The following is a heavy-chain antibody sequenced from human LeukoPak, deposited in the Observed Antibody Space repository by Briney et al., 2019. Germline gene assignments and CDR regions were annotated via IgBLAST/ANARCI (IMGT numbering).Heavy chain of an antibody. Sequence: PSETLSLTCTVSGGSISSYYWSWIRQPPGKGLEWIGSIHHSGSTYYNPSLKSRVAISIDTSKNQFSLKLSSVTAADTAVYYCAGKYYYDSSGYFYVDWWGQGTLVTVSS. V-gene: IGHV4-59*04. J-gene: IGHJ4*02. CDR1: GGSISSYY. CDR3: AGKYYYDSSGYFYVDW. CDR2: IHHSGST. D-gene: IGHD3-22*01.